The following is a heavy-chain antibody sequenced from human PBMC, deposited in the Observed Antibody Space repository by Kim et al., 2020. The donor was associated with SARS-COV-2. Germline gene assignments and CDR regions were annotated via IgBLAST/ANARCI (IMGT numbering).Heavy chain of an antibody. D-gene: IGHD5-12*01. CDR3: ARDRLTTSGPLDS. V-gene: IGHV3-30*07. Sequence: LAHSGKGRFTISRDNSKNTLYLQMDRLRVEDTSVYYCARDRLTTSGPLDSWGQGILVTVSS. J-gene: IGHJ4*02.